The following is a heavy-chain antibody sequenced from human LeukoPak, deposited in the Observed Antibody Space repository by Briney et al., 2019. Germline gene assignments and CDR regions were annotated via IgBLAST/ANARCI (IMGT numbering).Heavy chain of an antibody. CDR3: AGLLQLWLLSTEYYFDY. J-gene: IGHJ4*02. CDR2: IYYSGST. D-gene: IGHD5-18*01. Sequence: KPSETLSLTCTVSGGSISSSSYYWGCIRQPPGKGLEWIGSIYYSGSTYYNPSLKSRVTISVDTSKNQFSLKLSSVTAADTAVYYCAGLLQLWLLSTEYYFDYWGQGTLVTVSS. CDR1: GGSISSSSYY. V-gene: IGHV4-39*01.